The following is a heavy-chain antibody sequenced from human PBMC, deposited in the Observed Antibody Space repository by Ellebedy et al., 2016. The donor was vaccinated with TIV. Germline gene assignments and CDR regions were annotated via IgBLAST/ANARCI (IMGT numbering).Heavy chain of an antibody. CDR2: ISYDGSNK. V-gene: IGHV3-30*18. J-gene: IGHJ4*02. CDR1: GFTFSSFT. D-gene: IGHD6-6*01. Sequence: GESLKISXAASGFTFSSFTMHWVRQAPGRGLEWVAFISYDGSNKYYADSVKGRFTISRDNSKNTLYLQMNSLSTEDTAVYYCAKDFTSRASRQIIGGHWGQGTLVTVSS. CDR3: AKDFTSRASRQIIGGH.